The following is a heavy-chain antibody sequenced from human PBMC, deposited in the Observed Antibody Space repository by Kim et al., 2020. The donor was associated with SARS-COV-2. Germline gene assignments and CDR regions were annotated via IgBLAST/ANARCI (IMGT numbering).Heavy chain of an antibody. V-gene: IGHV4-39*07. J-gene: IGHJ4*02. D-gene: IGHD4-17*01. Sequence: NPTRRSRITISVDTPKNQFSLMLSSGTAADTAVYYCARDDYGDSGNDFDYWGQGTLVTVSS. CDR3: ARDDYGDSGNDFDY.